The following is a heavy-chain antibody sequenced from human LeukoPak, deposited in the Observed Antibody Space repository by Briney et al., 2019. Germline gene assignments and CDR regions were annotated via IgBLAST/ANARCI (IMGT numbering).Heavy chain of an antibody. Sequence: GGSLRLSCAASGFTVSSNYMSWVRQAPGKGLEWVSVIYSGGSTYYADSVKGRFTISRDNSKNILYLQMNSLRAEDTAVYYCAIDHYGDYGGYWGQGTLVTVSS. J-gene: IGHJ4*02. D-gene: IGHD4-17*01. V-gene: IGHV3-53*01. CDR1: GFTVSSNY. CDR3: AIDHYGDYGGY. CDR2: IYSGGST.